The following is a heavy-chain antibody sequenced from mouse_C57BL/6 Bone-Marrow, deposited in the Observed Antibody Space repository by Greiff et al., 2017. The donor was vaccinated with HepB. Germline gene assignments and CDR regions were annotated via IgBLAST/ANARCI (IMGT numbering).Heavy chain of an antibody. V-gene: IGHV14-4*01. CDR1: GFNIKDDY. CDR3: TTWIRPITTVLL. Sequence: EVQLQQSGAELVRPGASVKLSCTASGFNIKDDYMHWVKQRPEQGLEWIGWIDPENGDTEYASKFQGKATITADTSSNTAYLQLSSLTSEDTAVYYCTTWIRPITTVLLRGQGTSVTVSS. CDR2: IDPENGDT. J-gene: IGHJ4*01. D-gene: IGHD1-1*01.